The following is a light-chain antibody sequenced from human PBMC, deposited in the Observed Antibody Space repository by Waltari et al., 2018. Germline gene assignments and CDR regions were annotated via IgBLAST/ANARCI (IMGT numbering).Light chain of an antibody. Sequence: SSELTQDPAVSVALGQTVRFTCQGDILRNYYASGYQKKPGQAPLLVAYGKNNRPSGTPGRFSASSSGTTSSLTITGAQADDEADYYCNSRDKSNQWMFGGGTKLTVL. CDR2: GKN. J-gene: IGLJ3*02. V-gene: IGLV3-19*01. CDR3: NSRDKSNQWM. CDR1: ILRNYY.